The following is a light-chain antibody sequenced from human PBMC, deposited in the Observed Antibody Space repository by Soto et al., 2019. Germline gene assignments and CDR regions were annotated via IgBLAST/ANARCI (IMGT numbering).Light chain of an antibody. Sequence: DIQMTQSPSSLSASGGDRVTITCRASQVIGNYLAWYQQKPGKVPKLLIYGAYTLQSGVPSRFSGSGSGTDFTLTISSLQPEDVAIYYCQKYNSGLITFGQGTRLEIK. J-gene: IGKJ5*01. CDR3: QKYNSGLIT. CDR2: GAY. CDR1: QVIGNY. V-gene: IGKV1-27*01.